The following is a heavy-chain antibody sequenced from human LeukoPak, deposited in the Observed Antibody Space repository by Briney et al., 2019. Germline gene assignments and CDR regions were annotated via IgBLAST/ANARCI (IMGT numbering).Heavy chain of an antibody. V-gene: IGHV3-23*01. Sequence: GGSLRLSCGASGFTFSSYAMTWVRQAPGMGLKWVSSISGSGGGTHYADSVKGRFTISRDNSYNTLYLQMNSLTAEDTAVYYCAKSLGGIVVVVAASWGQGTLVTVSS. CDR2: ISGSGGGT. CDR3: AKSLGGIVVVVAAS. CDR1: GFTFSSYA. D-gene: IGHD2-15*01. J-gene: IGHJ4*02.